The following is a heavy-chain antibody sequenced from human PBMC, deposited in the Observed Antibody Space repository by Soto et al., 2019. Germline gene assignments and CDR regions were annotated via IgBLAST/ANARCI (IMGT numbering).Heavy chain of an antibody. V-gene: IGHV3-23*01. Sequence: GGSLRLSCAASGFTFSSYAMSWVRQAPGKGLEWVSASSGSGGSTYYAESVKGRFTISRDNSKKPLYLQMNSLRAEDTAVYYCAKDLYYDSSGPPYDAFNIWGQGTMVTFS. D-gene: IGHD3-22*01. CDR1: GFTFSSYA. J-gene: IGHJ3*02. CDR2: SSGSGGST. CDR3: AKDLYYDSSGPPYDAFNI.